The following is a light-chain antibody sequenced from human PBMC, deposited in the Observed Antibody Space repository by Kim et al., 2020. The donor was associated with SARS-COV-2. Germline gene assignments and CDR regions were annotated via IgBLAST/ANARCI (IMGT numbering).Light chain of an antibody. Sequence: TGESATLSCRASQNIDTYLAWYQQRPGQAPRLLVYDASNRATGVPDRFSGSGSGTDFTLTISSLEPEDFSLYYCQQRNSWPPAVTFGGGTKVDIK. J-gene: IGKJ4*01. CDR3: QQRNSWPPAVT. CDR2: DAS. CDR1: QNIDTY. V-gene: IGKV3-11*01.